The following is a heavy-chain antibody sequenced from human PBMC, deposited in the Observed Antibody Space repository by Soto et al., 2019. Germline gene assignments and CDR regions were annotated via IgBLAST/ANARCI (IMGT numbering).Heavy chain of an antibody. Sequence: EVQLVESGGGLVQPGGSLRLSCAASGFTFSSYSMNWVRQAPGKGLAWVSSISSSSSYIYYADSVKGRFTISRDNARNSLYRQMNSLRADDTAVYYCARDTYYYGSGSYSPWGQGTLVTVSS. V-gene: IGHV3-21*01. CDR1: GFTFSSYS. CDR3: ARDTYYYGSGSYSP. CDR2: ISSSSSYI. D-gene: IGHD3-10*01. J-gene: IGHJ5*02.